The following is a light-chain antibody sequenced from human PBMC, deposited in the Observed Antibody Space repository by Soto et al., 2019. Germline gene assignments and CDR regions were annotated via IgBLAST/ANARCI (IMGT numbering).Light chain of an antibody. J-gene: IGKJ4*01. V-gene: IGKV4-1*01. CDR2: WAY. CDR1: QSVLSISPNKNY. Sequence: IVLTQSPDLLAVSLGERSTFNCKYSQSVLSISPNKNYLAWYRHKPGQPPKLLIYWAYTRASGVPDRCSGSGSGIDFSLTIRILQAEDVAVYYCQQYYDTPTFGGGTKVELK. CDR3: QQYYDTPT.